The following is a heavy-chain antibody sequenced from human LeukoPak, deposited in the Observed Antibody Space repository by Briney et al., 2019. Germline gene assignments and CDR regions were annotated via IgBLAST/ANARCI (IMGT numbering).Heavy chain of an antibody. J-gene: IGHJ4*02. CDR3: ARDADTAIPGYFDY. CDR2: ISAYNGNT. D-gene: IGHD5-18*01. CDR1: GYTFTSYG. Sequence: GASVKVSCKASGYTFTSYGISWVRQAPGQGLEWMGWISAYNGNTNYARKLQGRVTMTTDTSTSTAYMELRSLRSDDTAVYYCARDADTAIPGYFDYWGQGTLVTVSS. V-gene: IGHV1-18*01.